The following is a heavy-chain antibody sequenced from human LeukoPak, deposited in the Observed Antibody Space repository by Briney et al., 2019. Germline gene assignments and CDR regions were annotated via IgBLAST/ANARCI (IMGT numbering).Heavy chain of an antibody. J-gene: IGHJ6*02. CDR1: GFTFSSYA. Sequence: GGSVRLSCAASGFTFSSYAMSWVRQAPGKGLEWVSAISGSGGSTYYADSVKGRFTISRDNSKNTLYLQMNSLRAEDTAVYYCAKDPEYYYYGMDVWGQGTTVTVSS. V-gene: IGHV3-23*01. CDR2: ISGSGGST. CDR3: AKDPEYYYYGMDV.